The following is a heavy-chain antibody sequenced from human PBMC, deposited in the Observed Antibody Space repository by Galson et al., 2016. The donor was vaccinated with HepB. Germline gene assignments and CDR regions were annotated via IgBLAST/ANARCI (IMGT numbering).Heavy chain of an antibody. CDR3: ARASSSGWGSKYFFDY. CDR2: IYNSEST. D-gene: IGHD6-19*01. CDR1: GGSISSYD. J-gene: IGHJ4*02. Sequence: ETLSLTCTVSGGSISSYDWSWIRQPPGKGLEWIGDIYNSESTNYNPSLKSRVTISVDTSKNQLSLRLTSVTAADTAVYYCARASSSGWGSKYFFDYWGQGTLVTVSS. V-gene: IGHV4-59*01.